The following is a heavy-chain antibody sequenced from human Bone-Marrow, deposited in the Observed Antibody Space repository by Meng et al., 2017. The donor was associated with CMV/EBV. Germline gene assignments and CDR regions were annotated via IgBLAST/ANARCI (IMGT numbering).Heavy chain of an antibody. CDR3: AKDLLRTSVTDSGY. J-gene: IGHJ4*02. CDR1: GFTFRNDV. Sequence: SPGFTFRNDVVCWVTQAPGKGLEWVSSITGRGVDTYYADSVKGRFTVSRDNSKSTLYLQMNSMSADDTDLYECAKDLLRTSVTDSGYWGQGTLVTVSS. CDR2: ITGRGVDT. V-gene: IGHV3-23*01. D-gene: IGHD4-17*01.